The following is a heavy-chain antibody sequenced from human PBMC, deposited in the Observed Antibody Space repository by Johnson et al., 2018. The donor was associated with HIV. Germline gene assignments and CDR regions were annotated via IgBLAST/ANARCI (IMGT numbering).Heavy chain of an antibody. CDR2: IYSGGST. V-gene: IGHV3-53*01. J-gene: IGHJ3*02. CDR1: GFTVSSNY. CDR3: ARDGQDRDDAFDI. Sequence: QLVESGGGVVQPGRSLRLSCAASGFTVSSNYMSWVRQAPGKGLEWVSVIYSGGSTYYADSVKGRFTISRDNSKNTLYLQMNSLRAEDTAVYYCARDGQDRDDAFDIWGQGTMVIVSS. D-gene: IGHD3-22*01.